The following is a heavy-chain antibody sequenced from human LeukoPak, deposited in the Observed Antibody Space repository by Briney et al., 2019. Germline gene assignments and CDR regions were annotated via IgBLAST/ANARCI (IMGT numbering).Heavy chain of an antibody. Sequence: GGSLRLSCAASGFTFSGYSMNWVRQAPGKGLEWVSYISSSSSPIYYADSVKGRFTISRDNAKNSLYLQMNSLRAEDTAVYYCARDGFLNDFWRVNAFDIWGQGTMVTVSS. CDR1: GFTFSGYS. V-gene: IGHV3-48*01. J-gene: IGHJ3*02. CDR3: ARDGFLNDFWRVNAFDI. D-gene: IGHD3-3*01. CDR2: ISSSSSPI.